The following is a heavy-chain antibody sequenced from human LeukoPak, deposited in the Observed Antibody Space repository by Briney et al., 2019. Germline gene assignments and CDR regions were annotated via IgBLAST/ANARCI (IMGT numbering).Heavy chain of an antibody. CDR1: GYSISSGYY. Sequence: SETLSLTCAVSGYSISSGYYWGWIRQPPGKGLEWIGSIYYSGSTYYNPSLKSRVTISVDTSKNQFSLKLSSVTAADTAVYYCARPPYYYDSSGYHFWGQGTLVTVSS. V-gene: IGHV4-38-2*01. J-gene: IGHJ4*02. D-gene: IGHD3-22*01. CDR2: IYYSGST. CDR3: ARPPYYYDSSGYHF.